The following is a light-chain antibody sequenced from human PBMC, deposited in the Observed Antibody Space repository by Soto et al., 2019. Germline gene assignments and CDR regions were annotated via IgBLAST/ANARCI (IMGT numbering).Light chain of an antibody. V-gene: IGKV4-1*01. CDR1: QSVFYSSNNKHS. CDR3: QQYYTTPWT. J-gene: IGKJ1*01. Sequence: DIVMTQSPDSLAVSLGERASINCKSSQSVFYSSNNKHSLAWYQQKPGQPPKLLIYWASTRESVVPDRFSGSGSGTDFTLTISSLQAEDFAVYYCQQYYTTPWTFGQGTKVEIK. CDR2: WAS.